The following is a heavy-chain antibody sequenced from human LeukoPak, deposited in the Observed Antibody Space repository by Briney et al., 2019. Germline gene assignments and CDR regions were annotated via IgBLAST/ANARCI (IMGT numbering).Heavy chain of an antibody. Sequence: GGSLRLSCEASGFTFSNYWMTWIRQAPGKGLEWVANIKQDGSERYYVDSVKGRFTISRDNAKNSLYLQMESLRAEDTAVYYCARAGDSGSYHIDYWGQGTLVTVSS. D-gene: IGHD3-10*01. CDR3: ARAGDSGSYHIDY. J-gene: IGHJ4*02. CDR2: IKQDGSER. V-gene: IGHV3-7*04. CDR1: GFTFSNYW.